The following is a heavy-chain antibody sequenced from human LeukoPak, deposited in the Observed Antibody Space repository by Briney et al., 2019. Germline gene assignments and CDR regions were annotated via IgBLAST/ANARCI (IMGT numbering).Heavy chain of an antibody. CDR2: INHSGST. D-gene: IGHD1-26*01. Sequence: SSETLSLTCAVYGGSFSGYYWSWIRQPPGKGLEWIGEINHSGSTNYNPSLKSRVTISVDTSKNQFSLKLSSVTAADTAVYYCARGVPPAGASPYFDYWGQGTLVTVSS. J-gene: IGHJ4*02. V-gene: IGHV4-34*01. CDR3: ARGVPPAGASPYFDY. CDR1: GGSFSGYY.